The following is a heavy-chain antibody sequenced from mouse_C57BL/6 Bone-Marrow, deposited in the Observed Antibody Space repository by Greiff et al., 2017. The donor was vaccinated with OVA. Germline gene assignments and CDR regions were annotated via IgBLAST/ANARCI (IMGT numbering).Heavy chain of an antibody. CDR2: IYPGSGNT. D-gene: IGHD1-1*01. Sequence: QVQLQQSGAELVRPGASVKLSCKASGYTFTDYYINWVKQRPGQGLEWIARIYPGSGNTYYNEKFKGKATLTAEKSSSTAYMQLSSLTSEDSAVYFCARADYYGSSYDAMDYWGQETSVTVSS. V-gene: IGHV1-76*01. CDR1: GYTFTDYY. CDR3: ARADYYGSSYDAMDY. J-gene: IGHJ4*01.